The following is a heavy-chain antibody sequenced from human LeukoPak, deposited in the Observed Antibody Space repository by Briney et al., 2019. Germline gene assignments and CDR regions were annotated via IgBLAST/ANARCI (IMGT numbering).Heavy chain of an antibody. CDR2: FSGSGVGT. CDR3: ARGRVDYSSSLTYFDY. J-gene: IGHJ4*02. CDR1: GFTFSRYA. Sequence: GGSLRLSSAATGFTFSRYAMSWVGQDPLKWMHWVSGFSGSGVGTYYADSVKGRFTISRDSSKNTLYLQMNSLRAEDTALYYCARGRVDYSSSLTYFDYWGQGTLVTVSP. V-gene: IGHV3-23*01. D-gene: IGHD6-6*01.